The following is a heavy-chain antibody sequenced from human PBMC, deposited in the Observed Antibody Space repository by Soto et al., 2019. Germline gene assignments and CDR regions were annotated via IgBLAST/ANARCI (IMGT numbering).Heavy chain of an antibody. Sequence: QITLKESGPTLVKPTQPLALHCTFSGFSFNTRGVGVAWIRQPPGKALEWLAVTYWDDDRRYRTSLTDRLTITKDISTTQVVLTMTNMDPVDTGTYYCAHLVPGPLSCAYWGQGALVTVSS. CDR3: AHLVPGPLSCAY. D-gene: IGHD6-19*01. CDR1: GFSFNTRGVG. V-gene: IGHV2-5*02. J-gene: IGHJ1*01. CDR2: TYWDDDR.